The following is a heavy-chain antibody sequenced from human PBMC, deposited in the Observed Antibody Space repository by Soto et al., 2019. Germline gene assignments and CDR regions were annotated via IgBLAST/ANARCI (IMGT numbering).Heavy chain of an antibody. CDR3: ARGTPLDF. CDR2: IFNAEGT. V-gene: IGHV4-30-4*01. Sequence: SETLSLTCTVSGASISNTDYYWSWIRQPPGKGLEWIGYIFNAEGTSYNPSLKSRLTISADTSKNQFSLRLFSVTAADTAVYYCARGTPLDFWGQGTLVTVSS. J-gene: IGHJ4*02. CDR1: GASISNTDYY.